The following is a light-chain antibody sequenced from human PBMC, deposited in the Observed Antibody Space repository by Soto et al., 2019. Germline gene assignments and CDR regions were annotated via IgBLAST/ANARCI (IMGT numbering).Light chain of an antibody. CDR1: QGISSY. CDR2: AAS. Sequence: AIQMTQSPSSFSASTGDRVTMSCRASQGISSYLAWYQQKPGKAPKLLIYAASTLQTGVPSRFSGSGSGTDFTLTISCLQSEDFATYYCPQYYNYPITFGQGTRLEIK. V-gene: IGKV1-8*01. CDR3: PQYYNYPIT. J-gene: IGKJ5*01.